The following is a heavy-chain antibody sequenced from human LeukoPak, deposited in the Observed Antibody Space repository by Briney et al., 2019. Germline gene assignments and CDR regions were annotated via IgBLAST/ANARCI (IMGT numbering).Heavy chain of an antibody. CDR1: GFTVSKNY. D-gene: IGHD6-19*01. Sequence: PGGSLRLSCAASGFTVSKNYISWVRQAPGKGLEWVSIIYSNGNTYCADSMKGRFTISRDNSKNMVYLQMNSLRAEDTAVYYCAKNVAGSGWSDYWGQGTLAIVSS. CDR3: AKNVAGSGWSDY. J-gene: IGHJ4*02. CDR2: IYSNGNT. V-gene: IGHV3-53*01.